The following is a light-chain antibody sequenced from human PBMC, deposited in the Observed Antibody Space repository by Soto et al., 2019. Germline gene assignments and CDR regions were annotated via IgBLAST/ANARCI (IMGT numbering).Light chain of an antibody. J-gene: IGLJ3*02. V-gene: IGLV2-14*01. Sequence: QSALTQPASVSGSPGQSVTISCTGSSSDVRNYNYVSWYKQHPAKAPKLMIYEVRNRPSGVSNRFSGSKSVNTAFLTISGLQADDEAAYYCSSSTISSTWVFGGGTKLTVL. CDR3: SSSTISSTWV. CDR1: SSDVRNYNY. CDR2: EVR.